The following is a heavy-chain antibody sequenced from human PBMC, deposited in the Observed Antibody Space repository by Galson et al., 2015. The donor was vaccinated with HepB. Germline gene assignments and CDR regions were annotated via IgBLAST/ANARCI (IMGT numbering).Heavy chain of an antibody. Sequence: ALRLSCAASGFTFSTCAMTWVRQAPGKGLEWVSTISGNGGRTYYADSVKGRFTISRDNSKDTLYLHINSLRAEDTAVYYCAKDKIWEFPHFLRNWVQGTLVTVAS. J-gene: IGHJ4*02. CDR3: AKDKIWEFPHFLRN. D-gene: IGHD1-26*01. CDR2: ISGNGGRT. V-gene: IGHV3-23*01. CDR1: GFTFSTCA.